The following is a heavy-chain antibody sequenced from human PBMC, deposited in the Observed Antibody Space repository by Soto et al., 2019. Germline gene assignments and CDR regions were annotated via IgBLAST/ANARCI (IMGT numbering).Heavy chain of an antibody. CDR1: GGSISSYY. V-gene: IGHV4-59*01. CDR2: IYYSGST. D-gene: IGHD3-16*01. Sequence: PSETLSLTCTVSGGSISSYYWSWIRQPPGKGLEWIGYIYYSGSTNYNPSLKSRVTISVDTSKNQFSLKLSSVTAADTAVYYCARARTPFMRYYYYYMDVWGKGTTVTVSS. J-gene: IGHJ6*03. CDR3: ARARTPFMRYYYYYMDV.